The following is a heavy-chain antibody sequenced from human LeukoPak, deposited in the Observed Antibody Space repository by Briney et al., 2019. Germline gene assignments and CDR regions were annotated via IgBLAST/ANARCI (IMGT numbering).Heavy chain of an antibody. D-gene: IGHD4-23*01. V-gene: IGHV3-23*01. J-gene: IGHJ4*02. CDR1: GFTFSSYA. Sequence: GGSLRLSCAASGFTFSSYAMSCVRQAPGKGLEWVSAISTSGSSTYYADSVKGRFTISRDNSKNTLNLQMNSLRAEDTAVYYCAKRPVAFDYWGQGTLVTVSS. CDR3: AKRPVAFDY. CDR2: ISTSGSST.